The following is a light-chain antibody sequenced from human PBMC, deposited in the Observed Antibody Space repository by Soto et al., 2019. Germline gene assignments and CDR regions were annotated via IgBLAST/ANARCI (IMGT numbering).Light chain of an antibody. CDR2: EVS. CDR3: SSFTSSSTRV. J-gene: IGLJ3*02. V-gene: IGLV2-14*01. Sequence: QSALTQPASVSGSLGQSITISCTGTSSDVGGYNYVSWYQLHPGKAPKVMIYEVSNRPSGVSDRFSGSKSGNTASLTISGLQAEDEADYYCSSFTSSSTRVFGGGTQLTVL. CDR1: SSDVGGYNY.